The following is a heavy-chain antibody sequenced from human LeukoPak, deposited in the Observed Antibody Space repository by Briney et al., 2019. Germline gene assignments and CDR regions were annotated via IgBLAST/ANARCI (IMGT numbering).Heavy chain of an antibody. CDR3: AKGLTTHDY. V-gene: IGHV3-23*01. CDR1: GLTFSSHA. D-gene: IGHD4-11*01. Sequence: GGSLRLSCAASGLTFSSHAMNWVRQAPGKGPEWVSAITGSGDYTAYADSVKGRFTITRDNSKNTLYLQMNSLRAEDTAIYYCAKGLTTHDYWGQGTLVTVSS. J-gene: IGHJ4*02. CDR2: ITGSGDYT.